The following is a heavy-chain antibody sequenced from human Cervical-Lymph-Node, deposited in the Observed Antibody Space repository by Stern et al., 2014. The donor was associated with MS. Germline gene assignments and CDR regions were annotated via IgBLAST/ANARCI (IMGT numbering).Heavy chain of an antibody. Sequence: VQLVESGGEVKKPGASVKISCKASGYSFDNHGLTWVRQAPGQGLEWMGWIRVSSGHTKYATVFQGRVTMTTDTSTSTAYMELWSLRSDDTAVYYCARDRGFMLTFGGTMGGMDVWGQGTTVTVSS. D-gene: IGHD3-16*01. V-gene: IGHV1-18*01. J-gene: IGHJ6*02. CDR3: ARDRGFMLTFGGTMGGMDV. CDR2: IRVSSGHT. CDR1: GYSFDNHG.